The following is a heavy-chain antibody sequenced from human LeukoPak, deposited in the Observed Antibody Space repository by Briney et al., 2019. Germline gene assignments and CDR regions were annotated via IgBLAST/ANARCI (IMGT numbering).Heavy chain of an antibody. CDR3: ARAPSDYGDYRFDY. CDR1: GFTFSNAW. V-gene: IGHV3-53*01. Sequence: PGGSLRLSCAASGFTFSNAWMSWVRQAPGKGLEWVSVIYSGGSTYYADSVKGRFTISRDNSKNTLYLQMNSLRAEDTAVYYCARAPSDYGDYRFDYWGQGTLVTVSS. J-gene: IGHJ4*02. D-gene: IGHD4-17*01. CDR2: IYSGGST.